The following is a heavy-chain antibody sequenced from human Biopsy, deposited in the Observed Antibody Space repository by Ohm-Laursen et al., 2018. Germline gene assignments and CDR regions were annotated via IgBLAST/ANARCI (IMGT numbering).Heavy chain of an antibody. J-gene: IGHJ6*02. V-gene: IGHV3-21*01. Sequence: GSLRLSFAASGFIFSTNTMNWVRQAPGEGLEWVSSSSSRSSYIYYADSVKGRFTISRDNAKNSLFLHKNSLRAEDTAVYYCSRESALKWYQSLSYFNGMDVWGQGTTVTVSS. D-gene: IGHD2-2*01. CDR3: SRESALKWYQSLSYFNGMDV. CDR1: GFIFSTNT. CDR2: SSSRSSYI.